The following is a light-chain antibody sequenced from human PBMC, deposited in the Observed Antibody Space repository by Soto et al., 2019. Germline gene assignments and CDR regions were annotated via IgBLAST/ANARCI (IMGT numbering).Light chain of an antibody. CDR1: QSVSSSY. CDR2: GAS. CDR3: QQYGRSPT. J-gene: IGKJ5*01. Sequence: EIVLTQSPGTLSLSPGERATLSCRASQSVSSSYLAWYQQKSGQAPRLLIYGASSTATGIPDRFSGSGSWTDFTLTISRLELEGFGVYYCQQYGRSPTFGQGTRLEIK. V-gene: IGKV3-20*01.